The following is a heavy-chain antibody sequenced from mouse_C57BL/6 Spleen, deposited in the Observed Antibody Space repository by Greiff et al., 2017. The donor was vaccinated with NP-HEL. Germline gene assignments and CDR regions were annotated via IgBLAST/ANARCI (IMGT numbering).Heavy chain of an antibody. J-gene: IGHJ3*01. CDR2: IDPEDGGT. D-gene: IGHD2-4*01. V-gene: IGHV14-2*01. Sequence: EVQLQQSGAELVKPGASVKLSCTASGFNIKDYYMHWVKQRTEQGLEWIGGIDPEDGGTKYAPKFQGKATITADTSSNTAYLQLSSLTSEDTAVYYCAREDDFPFAYWGQGTLVTVPA. CDR3: AREDDFPFAY. CDR1: GFNIKDYY.